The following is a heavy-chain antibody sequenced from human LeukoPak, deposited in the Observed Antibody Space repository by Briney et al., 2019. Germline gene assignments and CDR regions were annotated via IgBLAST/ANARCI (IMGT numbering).Heavy chain of an antibody. V-gene: IGHV3-23*01. J-gene: IGHJ4*02. CDR1: RFTLSNFS. D-gene: IGHD5-18*01. CDR3: AKDLSGDSYGYGPIY. CDR2: INGRGGNT. Sequence: RGSLRLSCAASRFTLSNFSMNCVRPAPGKGMEWVSAINGRGGNTFYRDSMKGRFTIPRHNSKNTLYLHMSSLRAEDTAVYYCAKDLSGDSYGYGPIYWGQGTLVTVSS.